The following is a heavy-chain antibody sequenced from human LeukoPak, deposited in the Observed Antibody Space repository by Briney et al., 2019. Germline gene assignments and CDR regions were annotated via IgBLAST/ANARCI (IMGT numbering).Heavy chain of an antibody. CDR2: ISYDGSNK. V-gene: IGHV3-30-3*01. CDR1: GFTFSSYW. J-gene: IGHJ6*03. Sequence: GGSLRLSCAASGFTFSSYWMSWVRQAPGKGLEWVAVISYDGSNKYYADSVKGRFTISRDNSKNTLYLQMNSLRAEDTAVYYCARGAHYMDVWGKGTTVTVSS. CDR3: ARGAHYMDV.